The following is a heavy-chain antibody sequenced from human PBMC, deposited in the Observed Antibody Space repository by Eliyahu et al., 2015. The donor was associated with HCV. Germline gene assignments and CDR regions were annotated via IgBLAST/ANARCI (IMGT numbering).Heavy chain of an antibody. CDR1: GFXFSSYE. CDR2: ISGNGNSI. Sequence: EVQLVASGGGLVQPGGSLXLSCAASGFXFSSYEMKWIRQTPEKGLEGLSYISGNGNSIYYADSVKGRFTISRDNAKNSLYLQMNSLRAEDTAIYYCARVKLSGFTYGYCALDIWGQGTTVTVSS. CDR3: ARVKLSGFTYGYCALDI. J-gene: IGHJ3*02. V-gene: IGHV3-48*03. D-gene: IGHD5-18*01.